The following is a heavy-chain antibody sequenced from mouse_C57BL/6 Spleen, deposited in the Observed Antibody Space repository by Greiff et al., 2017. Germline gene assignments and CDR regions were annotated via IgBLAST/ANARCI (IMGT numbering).Heavy chain of an antibody. J-gene: IGHJ2*01. V-gene: IGHV1-72*01. CDR3: AKNWDGRVYFDY. CDR2: IDPNSGGT. D-gene: IGHD4-1*01. Sequence: VQLQQPGAELVKPGASVKLSCKASGYTFTSYWMHWVKQRPGRGLEWIGRIDPNSGGTKYNEKFKSKATLTADKSSSTAYMQLSSLTSEDSAVDYCAKNWDGRVYFDYWGKGTTLTVSS. CDR1: GYTFTSYW.